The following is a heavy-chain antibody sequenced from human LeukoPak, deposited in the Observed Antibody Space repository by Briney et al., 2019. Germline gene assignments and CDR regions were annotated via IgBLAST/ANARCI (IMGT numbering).Heavy chain of an antibody. J-gene: IGHJ4*02. V-gene: IGHV1-3*01. CDR3: ARVAGGPMVRGVKPTYYFDY. CDR2: INAGNGNT. Sequence: GAPVKVSCKASGYTFTSYAMHWVRQAPGQRLEWMGWINAGNGNTKYSQKFQGRVTITRDTSASTAYMELSSLRSEDTAVYYCARVAGGPMVRGVKPTYYFDYWGPGTLVTVSS. CDR1: GYTFTSYA. D-gene: IGHD3-10*01.